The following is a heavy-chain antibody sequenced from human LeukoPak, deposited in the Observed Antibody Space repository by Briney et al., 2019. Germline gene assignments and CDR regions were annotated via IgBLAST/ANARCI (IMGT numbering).Heavy chain of an antibody. D-gene: IGHD3-10*01. Sequence: PSETLSLTCTVSDDSFSSHYWTWIRQPPGKGLEWIGYISYSGSTNYNPSLKSRVTISVDTSKNQFSLKLSSVTAADTAVYYCASLGVIRQQRYYYYMDVWGKGTTVTVSS. CDR1: DDSFSSHY. J-gene: IGHJ6*03. V-gene: IGHV4-59*11. CDR2: ISYSGST. CDR3: ASLGVIRQQRYYYYMDV.